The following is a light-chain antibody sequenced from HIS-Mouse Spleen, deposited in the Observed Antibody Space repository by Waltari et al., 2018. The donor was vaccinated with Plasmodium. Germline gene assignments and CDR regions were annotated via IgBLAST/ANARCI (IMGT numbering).Light chain of an antibody. CDR3: QQYNNWPT. Sequence: EIVMTQSPATLSVSPGERATLACRASQRVRRHLAWYQQKPGQATMLLIYGASTRATGIPSSFSGSGSGTEFTLTISSMQSEDFAVYYCQQYNNWPTFGQGTRLEIK. CDR2: GAS. CDR1: QRVRRH. V-gene: IGKV3-15*01. J-gene: IGKJ5*01.